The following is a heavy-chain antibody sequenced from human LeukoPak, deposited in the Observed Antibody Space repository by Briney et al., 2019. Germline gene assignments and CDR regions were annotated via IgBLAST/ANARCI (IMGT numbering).Heavy chain of an antibody. CDR1: GFTFSSYA. CDR3: ARSWGRWGYYFDY. V-gene: IGHV3-30-3*01. J-gene: IGHJ4*02. D-gene: IGHD3-16*01. Sequence: GGSLRLSCAASGFTFSSYAMHWVRQAPGKGLEWVAVISYDGSNKYYADSVKGRFTISRDNSKNTLYLQMNSLRAEDTAVYYCARSWGRWGYYFDYWGQGTLVTVSS. CDR2: ISYDGSNK.